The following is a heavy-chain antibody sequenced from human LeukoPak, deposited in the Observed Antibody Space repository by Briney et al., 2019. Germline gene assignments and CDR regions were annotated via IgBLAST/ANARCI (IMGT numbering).Heavy chain of an antibody. CDR3: TRMPSTEIYYFYYMDV. Sequence: GGSLRLSCADSEFTFSSCTVNWVRQAPGKGLEWVSGISSLGVSTYYADSVRGRFTISRDNSEKTVYLQMDSLGTEATAVYYCTRMPSTEIYYFYYMDVWGKGTTVTVSS. J-gene: IGHJ6*03. CDR1: EFTFSSCT. D-gene: IGHD2-2*01. V-gene: IGHV3-23*01. CDR2: ISSLGVST.